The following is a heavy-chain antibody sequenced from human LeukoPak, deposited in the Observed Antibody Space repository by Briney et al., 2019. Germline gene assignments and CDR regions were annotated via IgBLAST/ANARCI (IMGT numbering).Heavy chain of an antibody. J-gene: IGHJ4*02. CDR1: GFTFSSYG. V-gene: IGHV3-33*06. Sequence: PGGSLRLSCAASGFTFSSYGMHWVRQAPGKGLEWVAVIWYDGSNKYYGDSVKGRYSISRDNSKNTVYLQMNSLRAEDTAVYYCAKGVYCSSTSCSTFDYWGQGTLVTVSS. D-gene: IGHD2-2*01. CDR2: IWYDGSNK. CDR3: AKGVYCSSTSCSTFDY.